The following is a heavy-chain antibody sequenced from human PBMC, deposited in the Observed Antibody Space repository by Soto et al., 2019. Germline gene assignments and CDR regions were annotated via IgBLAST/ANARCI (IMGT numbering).Heavy chain of an antibody. CDR2: INDSGSS. J-gene: IGHJ6*01. CDR1: GGSLNGYY. D-gene: IGHD3-10*01. V-gene: IGHV4-34*01. CDR3: AKRGSGSYYIAPNALDV. Sequence: QVQLQQWGAGLLKPSETLSLTCAVHGGSLNGYYWTWVRQPPGKGLEWIGEINDSGSSNYDPSLMSRVTISVDTSKSQFSLRLSSVTAADTAIYFCAKRGSGSYYIAPNALDVW.